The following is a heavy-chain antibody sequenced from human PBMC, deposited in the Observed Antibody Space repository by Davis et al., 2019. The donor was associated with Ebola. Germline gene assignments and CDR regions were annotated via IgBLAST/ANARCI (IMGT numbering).Heavy chain of an antibody. CDR3: ARVRVPYCSNGVCYSWFDP. CDR2: ISYAGRNK. D-gene: IGHD2-8*01. J-gene: IGHJ5*02. V-gene: IGHV3-30*04. Sequence: PGGSLRLSCAASGFTFSTYAMHWVRQAPGKGLEWVAIISYAGRNKYYADSVKGRFTISRDNSKNTLYLQLNILRAEDTAVYYCARVRVPYCSNGVCYSWFDPWGQGTLVTVSS. CDR1: GFTFSTYA.